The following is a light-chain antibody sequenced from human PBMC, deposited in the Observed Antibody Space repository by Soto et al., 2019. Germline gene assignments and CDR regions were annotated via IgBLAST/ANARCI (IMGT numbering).Light chain of an antibody. CDR1: QSVRTY. V-gene: IGKV3D-15*01. CDR2: DAS. Sequence: EIVLTQSPATLSVSPGERATLSCRASQSVRTYLAWYQVKPGQAPRLLIYDASSRASGVPARFSGSGSGTEFTLTISSLQPDDFATYYCQQYNTFWTFGQGTKVDIK. J-gene: IGKJ1*01. CDR3: QQYNTFWT.